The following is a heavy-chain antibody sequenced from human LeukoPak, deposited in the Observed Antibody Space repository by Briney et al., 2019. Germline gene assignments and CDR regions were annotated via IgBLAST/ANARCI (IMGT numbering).Heavy chain of an antibody. J-gene: IGHJ4*02. Sequence: PSETLSLTCAVYGGSFSGYYWSWLRQPPGEGLEWIGEINHSGSTNYNPSLKSRVTISVDTSKNQFSLKLSSVTAADTAVYYCARQSDYWGQGTLVTVSS. D-gene: IGHD6-19*01. CDR3: ARQSDY. V-gene: IGHV4-34*01. CDR2: INHSGST. CDR1: GGSFSGYY.